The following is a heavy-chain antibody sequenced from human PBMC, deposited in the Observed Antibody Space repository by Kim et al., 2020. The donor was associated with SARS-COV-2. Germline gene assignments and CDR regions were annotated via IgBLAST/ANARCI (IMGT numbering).Heavy chain of an antibody. D-gene: IGHD2-2*02. Sequence: SETPSLTCSVSGDSIIDYYWSWIRQPPGKELEFIGYIYSSGSTTYSPSLKSRVTMSVDTSKNHFSLTLNSVTAADTALYFCARGRKPLYGSAYDIWGQWT. CDR2: IYSSGST. CDR3: ARGRKPLYGSAYDI. CDR1: GDSIIDYY. J-gene: IGHJ3*02. V-gene: IGHV4-4*09.